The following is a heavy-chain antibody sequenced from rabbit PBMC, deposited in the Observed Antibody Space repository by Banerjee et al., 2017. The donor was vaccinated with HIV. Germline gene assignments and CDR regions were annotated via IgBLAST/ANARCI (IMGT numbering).Heavy chain of an antibody. CDR1: GFSFSNKA. CDR2: INAVTGKA. CDR3: ARGGGL. Sequence: QEQLVESGGGLVKPGASLTLTCKASGFSFSNKAVMCWVRQAPGKGLEWIACINAVTGKAVYASWVNGRFSISRENTQNTVSLQLNSLTAADTATYFCARGGGLWGPGTLVTVS. V-gene: IGHV1S47*01. J-gene: IGHJ4*01.